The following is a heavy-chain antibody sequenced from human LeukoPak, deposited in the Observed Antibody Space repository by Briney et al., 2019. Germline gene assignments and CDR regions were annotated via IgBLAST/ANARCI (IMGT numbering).Heavy chain of an antibody. CDR1: GFTFSSYG. Sequence: PGRSLRLSCAASGFTFSSYGMHWVRQAPGKGLEWVAVIWYDGTNKYYADSVKGRFIISRDNSKNTLYLQMNSLRAEDTAVYYCARELGRVGAFDIWGQGTMVTVSS. J-gene: IGHJ3*02. CDR2: IWYDGTNK. V-gene: IGHV3-33*08. CDR3: ARELGRVGAFDI. D-gene: IGHD1-26*01.